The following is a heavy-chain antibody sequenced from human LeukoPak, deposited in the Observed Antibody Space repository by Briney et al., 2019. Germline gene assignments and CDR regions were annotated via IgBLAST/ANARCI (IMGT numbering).Heavy chain of an antibody. Sequence: GGSLRLSCAASGFTFSSYSMNWVRQAPGKGLEWVSYIRSSGSTIYYADSVKGRFTISRDNAKNSLYLQMNSLRAEDTAVYYCARDRWTGFDYWGQGTLVTVSS. CDR3: ARDRWTGFDY. CDR2: IRSSGSTI. CDR1: GFTFSSYS. J-gene: IGHJ4*02. D-gene: IGHD3/OR15-3a*01. V-gene: IGHV3-48*01.